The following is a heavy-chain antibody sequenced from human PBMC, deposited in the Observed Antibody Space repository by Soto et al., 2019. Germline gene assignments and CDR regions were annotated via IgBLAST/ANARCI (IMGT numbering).Heavy chain of an antibody. V-gene: IGHV2-26*01. CDR3: ARTAGSRDGYNYRATYYFDY. D-gene: IGHD5-12*01. Sequence: QVTLKESGPVLVKPTETLTLTCTVSGFSLSNARMGVSWIRQPPGKALEWLAHIFSNDEKSYSTSLKSRLTISKDTSKSQVVLTMTNMDPVDTATYYCARTAGSRDGYNYRATYYFDYWGQGTLVTVSS. J-gene: IGHJ4*02. CDR1: GFSLSNARMG. CDR2: IFSNDEK.